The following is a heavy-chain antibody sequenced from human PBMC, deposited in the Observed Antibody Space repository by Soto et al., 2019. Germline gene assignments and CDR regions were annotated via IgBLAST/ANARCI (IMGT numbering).Heavy chain of an antibody. V-gene: IGHV4-31*03. Sequence: SETLSLTCTVSGGSISSGGYYWSWIRQHPGKGLEWIGYIYYSGSTYYNPSLKSRVTISVDTSKNQFSLKLSSVTAADTAVYYCAGEPYYDFWSGYFDPWGQGTLVTVSS. CDR1: GGSISSGGYY. J-gene: IGHJ5*02. CDR3: AGEPYYDFWSGYFDP. CDR2: IYYSGST. D-gene: IGHD3-3*01.